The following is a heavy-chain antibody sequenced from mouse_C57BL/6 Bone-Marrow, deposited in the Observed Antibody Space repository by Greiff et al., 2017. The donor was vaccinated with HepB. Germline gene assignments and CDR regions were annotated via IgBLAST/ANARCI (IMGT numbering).Heavy chain of an antibody. V-gene: IGHV14-4*01. CDR3: TPYYYGSSSAWFAY. Sequence: EVQLQQSGAELVRPGASVKLSCTASGFNIKDDYMHWVKQRPEQGLEWIGWIDPENGDTEYASKFQGKATIPADTSSNTAYLQLSSLPSEDTAVYYCTPYYYGSSSAWFAYWGQGTLVTVSA. J-gene: IGHJ3*01. CDR1: GFNIKDDY. CDR2: IDPENGDT. D-gene: IGHD1-1*01.